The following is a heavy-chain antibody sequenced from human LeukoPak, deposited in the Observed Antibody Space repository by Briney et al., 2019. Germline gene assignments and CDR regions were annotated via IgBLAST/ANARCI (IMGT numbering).Heavy chain of an antibody. CDR3: AREVATDYYYYYGMDV. Sequence: AASVKVSCKASGYTFTSYDINWVRQATGQGLEWMGWMNPNSGNTGYAQKFQGRVTMTRNTSISTAYMELSSLRSEDTAVYYCAREVATDYYYYYGMDVWGQGTTVTVS. CDR2: MNPNSGNT. D-gene: IGHD5-12*01. CDR1: GYTFTSYD. J-gene: IGHJ6*02. V-gene: IGHV1-8*01.